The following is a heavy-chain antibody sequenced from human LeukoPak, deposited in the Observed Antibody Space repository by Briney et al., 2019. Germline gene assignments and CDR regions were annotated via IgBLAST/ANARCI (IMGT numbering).Heavy chain of an antibody. CDR2: IYYSGST. D-gene: IGHD2-2*01. CDR3: ASLYCSSTSCQFDY. V-gene: IGHV4-31*03. CDR1: GGSISSGGYY. Sequence: PSQTLSLTCTVSGGSISSGGYYWSWIRQHPGKGLEWIGYIYYSGSTYYNPSLKSRVTISVDTSKNQFSLKLSSVTAADTAVYYCASLYCSSTSCQFDYWGQGTLVTVSS. J-gene: IGHJ4*02.